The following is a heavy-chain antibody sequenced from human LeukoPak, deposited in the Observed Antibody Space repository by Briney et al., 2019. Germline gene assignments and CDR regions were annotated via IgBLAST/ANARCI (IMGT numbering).Heavy chain of an antibody. Sequence: SETLSLTCTVSGGSISSYYWSWIRQPPGKGLEWIGYIYYSGSTNYNPSLKSRVTISVDTSKNQFSLKLSSVTAADTAVYYCARDPDLGAFDIWGQGTIVTVSS. CDR3: ARDPDLGAFDI. D-gene: IGHD2-21*02. CDR1: GGSISSYY. V-gene: IGHV4-59*01. CDR2: IYYSGST. J-gene: IGHJ3*02.